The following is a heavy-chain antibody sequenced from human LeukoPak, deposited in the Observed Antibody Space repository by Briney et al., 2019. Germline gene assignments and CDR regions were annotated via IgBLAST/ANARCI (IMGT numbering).Heavy chain of an antibody. V-gene: IGHV3-23*01. J-gene: IGHJ4*02. D-gene: IGHD3-3*01. CDR1: GFTFSTNA. Sequence: PGGSLRLSCAASGFTFSTNAMNWVRQAPGKGLEWVSSISGSGAGTYYAASVKGRFTISRDNSKNTLYLQMNSLRAEDTAVYYCAKVVGYNFWSGFDYWGQGALVTVSS. CDR3: AKVVGYNFWSGFDY. CDR2: ISGSGAGT.